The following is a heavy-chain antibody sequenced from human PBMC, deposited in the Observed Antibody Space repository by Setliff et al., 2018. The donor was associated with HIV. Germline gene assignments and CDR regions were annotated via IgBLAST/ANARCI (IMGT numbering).Heavy chain of an antibody. D-gene: IGHD6-13*01. CDR2: IIPIFGTA. Sequence: RASVKVSCKASGGTFSSYAISWVRQAPGQGLEWMGGIIPIFGTANYAQKFQGRVTITRDTSASTAYMELSSLRSEDTGVYYCAIGSSNWPHRPNNYYYMDVWGKGTTVTVSS. V-gene: IGHV1-69*05. CDR3: AIGSSNWPHRPNNYYYMDV. J-gene: IGHJ6*03. CDR1: GGTFSSYA.